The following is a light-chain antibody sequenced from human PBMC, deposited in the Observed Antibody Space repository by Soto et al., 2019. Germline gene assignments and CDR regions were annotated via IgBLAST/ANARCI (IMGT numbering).Light chain of an antibody. CDR3: QQRSNWPPIT. Sequence: DIVSTQSPGTLSLSPGQRATLSCGASQSVSSSYLAWYQQKPGQAPRLLIYGASSRATGIAARFSGSGSGTDFTLTISSLEPEDFAVYYCQQRSNWPPITFGQGTRLEIK. V-gene: IGKV3D-20*02. CDR2: GAS. CDR1: QSVSSSY. J-gene: IGKJ5*01.